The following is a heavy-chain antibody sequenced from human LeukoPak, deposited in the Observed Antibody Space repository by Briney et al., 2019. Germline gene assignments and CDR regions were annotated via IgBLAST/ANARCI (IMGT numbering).Heavy chain of an antibody. CDR1: GFTFSSYW. Sequence: GGSLRLSCAASGFTFSSYWMSWVRQAPGKGLEWVAIIKQDGSEKYYVDSVKGRFTISRDNAKNSLYLQMNSLRAEDTAVYYCVRDWSMWQQHNDYWGQGTLVTVSS. D-gene: IGHD6-13*01. J-gene: IGHJ4*02. V-gene: IGHV3-7*01. CDR3: VRDWSMWQQHNDY. CDR2: IKQDGSEK.